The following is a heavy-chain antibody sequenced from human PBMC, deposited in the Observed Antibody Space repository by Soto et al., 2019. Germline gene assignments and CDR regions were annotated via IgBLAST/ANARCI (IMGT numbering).Heavy chain of an antibody. Sequence: ASVKVSCKASGYTFTSYAMHWVRQAPGQRLEWMGWINAGNGNTKYSQKFQGRVTITRDTSASTAYMELSSLRSEDTVVYYCARSMRIQLWLGYWGQGTLVTVSS. J-gene: IGHJ4*02. CDR3: ARSMRIQLWLGY. CDR1: GYTFTSYA. D-gene: IGHD5-18*01. CDR2: INAGNGNT. V-gene: IGHV1-3*01.